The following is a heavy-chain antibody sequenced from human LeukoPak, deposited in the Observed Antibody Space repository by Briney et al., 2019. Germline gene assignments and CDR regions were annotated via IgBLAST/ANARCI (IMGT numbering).Heavy chain of an antibody. J-gene: IGHJ4*02. D-gene: IGHD3-22*01. CDR1: GFPFSNYA. Sequence: GGSLRLSCAASGFPFSNYAMGWVRQAPGKGLEWVSGINGNGDSSYYADSVKGRFTISRDNSKSALYLQLNSLRAEDTAVYYCAKRDAYDSSGFSPLFDYWGQGALVAVSS. CDR2: INGNGDSS. V-gene: IGHV3-23*01. CDR3: AKRDAYDSSGFSPLFDY.